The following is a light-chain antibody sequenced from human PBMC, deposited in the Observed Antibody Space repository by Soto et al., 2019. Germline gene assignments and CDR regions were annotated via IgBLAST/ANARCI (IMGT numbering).Light chain of an antibody. CDR1: QSVLSTSDNKNY. CDR2: SAS. V-gene: IGKV4-1*01. CDR3: QHYYSSPLT. J-gene: IGKJ4*01. Sequence: DIVMTQSPDSLTVSLGERATINCKSSQSVLSTSDNKNYLAWFQQRPGQPPKLLIYSASTRESGVPDRFSGSGSGTDFTLTISSLQAEGVAVYYCQHYYSSPLTFGGGTKVEIK.